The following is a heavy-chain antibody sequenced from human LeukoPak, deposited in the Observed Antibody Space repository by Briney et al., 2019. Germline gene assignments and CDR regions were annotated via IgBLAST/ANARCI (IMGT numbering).Heavy chain of an antibody. Sequence: AETLSLTCTASGCSISSYYLSWIRQPPWKGLEWIGYIYYSGSTNYNPSLKSRVTISVDKSKNQLSLKLNTLTAADTAVYYCARQTPAPYFSGGSCYFDYWGQGTLVTVSS. D-gene: IGHD2-15*01. V-gene: IGHV4-59*08. CDR3: ARQTPAPYFSGGSCYFDY. CDR2: IYYSGST. J-gene: IGHJ4*02. CDR1: GCSISSYY.